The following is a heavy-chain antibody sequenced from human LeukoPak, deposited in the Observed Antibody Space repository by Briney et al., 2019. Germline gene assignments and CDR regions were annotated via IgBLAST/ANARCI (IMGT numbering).Heavy chain of an antibody. CDR1: GFPFSVYY. V-gene: IGHV3-11*04. CDR3: ARKDFSSGSFNY. J-gene: IGHJ4*02. CDR2: IGLSGYPL. D-gene: IGHD3-22*01. Sequence: GGSLRLSCAVSGFPFSVYYMSWIRQAPGKGLEWISYIGLSGYPLDYADSVKGRFTISRDNAKNSLYLEMNSLTAEDTAVYYCARKDFSSGSFNYWGQETLVTVSS.